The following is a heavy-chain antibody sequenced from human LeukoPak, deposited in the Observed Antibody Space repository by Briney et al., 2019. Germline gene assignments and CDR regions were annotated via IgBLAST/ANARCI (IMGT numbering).Heavy chain of an antibody. Sequence: ASVKVSCKASGYIFTGYYMHWVRQAPGQGLEWMGWINPNSGGTNYAQKFQGRVTMTRDTSISTAYMELSRLRSDDTAVYYCARDPGITIFGVVMYFDYWGQGTLVTVSS. J-gene: IGHJ4*02. V-gene: IGHV1-2*02. CDR1: GYIFTGYY. CDR3: ARDPGITIFGVVMYFDY. D-gene: IGHD3-3*01. CDR2: INPNSGGT.